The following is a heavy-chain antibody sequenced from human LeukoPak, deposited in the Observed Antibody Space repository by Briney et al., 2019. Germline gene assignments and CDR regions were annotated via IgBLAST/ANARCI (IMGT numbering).Heavy chain of an antibody. CDR3: ARGPTRANSSDY. CDR2: IKQDGSEK. D-gene: IGHD2/OR15-2a*01. CDR1: GFTFSSDW. J-gene: IGHJ4*02. Sequence: GGSLRLSCAASGFTFSSDWLSWVRQAPGKGLEWVANIKQDGSEKYYVDSVKGRFTISRDNAKNSLYLQMNSLRAEDTAVYYCARGPTRANSSDYWGQGTLVTVSS. V-gene: IGHV3-7*01.